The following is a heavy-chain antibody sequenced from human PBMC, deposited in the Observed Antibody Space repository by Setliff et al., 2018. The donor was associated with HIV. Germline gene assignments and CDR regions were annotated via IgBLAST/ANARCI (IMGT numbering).Heavy chain of an antibody. CDR2: ISHSGNT. CDR1: GGSLDDYY. V-gene: IGHV4-34*01. J-gene: IGHJ4*01. D-gene: IGHD2-8*01. CDR3: ARGAPYCNHGICHLFDY. Sequence: KTSETLSLTCDVSGGSLDDYYWSWVRQPPGEGLEWIGEISHSGNTNYNPSLESRVTLSVDTSMNQFSLKLKSVTAADTAVYYCARGAPYCNHGICHLFDYWGHGNLVTVSS.